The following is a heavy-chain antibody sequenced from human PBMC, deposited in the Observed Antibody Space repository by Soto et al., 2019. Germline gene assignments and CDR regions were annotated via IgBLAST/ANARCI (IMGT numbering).Heavy chain of an antibody. J-gene: IGHJ3*02. CDR2: IYYSGST. V-gene: IGHV4-59*01. Sequence: SETLSLTCTVSCGSISSYYWSWIRQPPGKGLEWIGYIYYSGSTNYNPSLKSRVTISVDTSKNQFSLKLSSVTAADTAVYYCAREVNTIFDIWGQGTMVTVSS. CDR1: CGSISSYY. CDR3: AREVNTIFDI. D-gene: IGHD5-18*01.